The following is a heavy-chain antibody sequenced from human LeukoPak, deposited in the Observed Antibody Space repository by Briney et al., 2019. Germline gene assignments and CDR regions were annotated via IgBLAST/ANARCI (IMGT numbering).Heavy chain of an antibody. J-gene: IGHJ4*02. CDR3: ARGSASDY. V-gene: IGHV3-66*01. CDR1: GLTVSSNY. Sequence: PGGFLRLSCAASGLTVSSNYMSWVRQAPGKGLEWVSVTNSGGNTYYADSVKGRFTISRDNSKNTLYLEMNSLRAEDTAVYYCARGSASDYWGQGALVTVSS. D-gene: IGHD6-25*01. CDR2: TNSGGNT.